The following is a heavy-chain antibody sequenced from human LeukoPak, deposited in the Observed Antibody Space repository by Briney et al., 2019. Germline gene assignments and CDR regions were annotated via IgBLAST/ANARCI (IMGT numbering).Heavy chain of an antibody. CDR3: ARDWWLGSPSLQGYFFGLDV. CDR1: GGSISSSSYY. CDR2: IYYSGST. D-gene: IGHD2-15*01. V-gene: IGHV4-61*01. J-gene: IGHJ6*02. Sequence: KPSETLSLTCTVSGGSISSSSYYWSWIRQPPGKGLEWIGYIYYSGSTNYNPSLKSRVTISVDTSKNQFSLKLSSVTSADTAVYYCARDWWLGSPSLQGYFFGLDVWGQGTTVTVSS.